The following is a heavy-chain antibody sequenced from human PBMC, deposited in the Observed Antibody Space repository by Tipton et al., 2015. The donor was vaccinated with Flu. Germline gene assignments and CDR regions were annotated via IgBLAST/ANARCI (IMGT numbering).Heavy chain of an antibody. D-gene: IGHD2-15*01. CDR2: IYYSGST. J-gene: IGHJ4*02. V-gene: IGHV4-39*01. Sequence: TLSLTCTVSGGSISSISYYWGWIRQPPGKGLEWIGSIYYSGSTYYNPSLKSRVTISVDTSKNQFSLKLSSVTAADTAVYYCATKEVSYCSGGSCYSYYFDYCGQRTLVTVSS. CDR1: GGSISSISYY. CDR3: ATKEVSYCSGGSCYSYYFDY.